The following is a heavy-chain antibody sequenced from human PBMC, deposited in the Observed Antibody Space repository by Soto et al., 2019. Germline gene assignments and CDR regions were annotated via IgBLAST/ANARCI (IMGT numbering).Heavy chain of an antibody. D-gene: IGHD5-12*01. J-gene: IGHJ6*02. V-gene: IGHV4-31*03. Sequence: SETLSLTCTVSGGSISSGGYYWSWIRQHPGKGLEWIGYIYYSGSTYYNPSLKSRVTISVDTSKNQFSLKLSSVTAADTAVYYCARVRWLQLLGSGSYYYGMDVWGQGTTVTVSS. CDR1: GGSISSGGYY. CDR2: IYYSGST. CDR3: ARVRWLQLLGSGSYYYGMDV.